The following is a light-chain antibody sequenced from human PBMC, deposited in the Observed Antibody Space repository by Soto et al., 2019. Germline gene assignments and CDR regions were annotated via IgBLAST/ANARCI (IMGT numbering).Light chain of an antibody. J-gene: IGKJ5*01. V-gene: IGKV1-12*01. CDR2: AAS. Sequence: DIQMTQSPSTLSASVGDRVTITCRASQSISNWLAWHQQKPGKAPKLLIYAASSLQSGVPSRFSGSASGTYFTLTISSLQPEDFATYYCQQASSFPLTFGQGTRLEIK. CDR3: QQASSFPLT. CDR1: QSISNW.